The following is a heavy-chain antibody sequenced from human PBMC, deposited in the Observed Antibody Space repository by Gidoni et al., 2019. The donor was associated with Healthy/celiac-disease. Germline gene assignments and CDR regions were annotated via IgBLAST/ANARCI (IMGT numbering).Heavy chain of an antibody. D-gene: IGHD2-15*01. Sequence: EVQLLESGGGLVQPGGSLSLSCAASGFPFSSYAMSWVRQAPGKGLEWVSAISGSGGSTYYADSVKGRFTISRDNSKNTLYLQMNSLRAEDTAVYYCANLCSGGSCYKDAFDIWGQGTMVTVSS. CDR2: ISGSGGST. V-gene: IGHV3-23*01. CDR1: GFPFSSYA. J-gene: IGHJ3*02. CDR3: ANLCSGGSCYKDAFDI.